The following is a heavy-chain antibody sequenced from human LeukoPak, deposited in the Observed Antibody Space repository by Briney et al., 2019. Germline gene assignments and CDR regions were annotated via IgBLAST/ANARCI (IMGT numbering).Heavy chain of an antibody. Sequence: GASVKVSCKASGGTFSSYAISWVRQAPGQGLEWMGRIIPIFGTANYAQKFQGRVTITTDESTSTAYMELSSLRSEDPAVYYCARGVTAIGADAFDIWGQGTMVTVSS. CDR1: GGTFSSYA. D-gene: IGHD2-21*02. CDR2: IIPIFGTA. V-gene: IGHV1-69*05. J-gene: IGHJ3*02. CDR3: ARGVTAIGADAFDI.